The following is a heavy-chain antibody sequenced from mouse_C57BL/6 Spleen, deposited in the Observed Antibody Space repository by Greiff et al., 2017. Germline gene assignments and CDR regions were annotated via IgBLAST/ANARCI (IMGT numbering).Heavy chain of an antibody. D-gene: IGHD2-4*01. Sequence: QVQLQQSGPGLVQPSQSLSITCTVSGFSLTSYGVHWVRQSPGKGLEWLGVIWSGGSTDYNAAFISRLSISKDNSKSQVFFKMNSLQADDTAIYYCARNSDDYERGYYFDYWGQGTTLTVSS. CDR1: GFSLTSYG. CDR3: ARNSDDYERGYYFDY. J-gene: IGHJ2*01. CDR2: IWSGGST. V-gene: IGHV2-2*01.